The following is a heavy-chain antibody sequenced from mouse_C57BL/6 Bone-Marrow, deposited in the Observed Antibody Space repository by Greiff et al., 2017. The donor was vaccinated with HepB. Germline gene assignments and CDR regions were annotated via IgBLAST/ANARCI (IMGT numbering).Heavy chain of an antibody. CDR1: GFNIKDDY. V-gene: IGHV14-4*01. J-gene: IGHJ3*01. Sequence: VQLQQSGAELVRPGASVKLSCTASGFNIKDDYMHWVKQRPEQGLEWIGWIDPENGDTEYASKFQGKATITADTSSNTAYLQLSSLTSEDTAVYYCTTEDYDGFAYGGQGTLVTVSA. CDR2: IDPENGDT. CDR3: TTEDYDGFAY. D-gene: IGHD2-4*01.